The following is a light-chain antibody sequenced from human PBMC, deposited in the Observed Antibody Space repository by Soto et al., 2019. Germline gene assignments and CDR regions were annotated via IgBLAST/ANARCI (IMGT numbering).Light chain of an antibody. J-gene: IGKJ3*01. CDR2: GAA. Sequence: EIVLTQSPGTLSLSPGERATLSCRASQSVYINSLAWYQQKPGQHPRLLIYGAATRASDVPDRFSGSGSGADFALTITRLEPEDFAVYYCQQYGASPLTFGPGTRVD. CDR1: QSVYINS. CDR3: QQYGASPLT. V-gene: IGKV3-20*01.